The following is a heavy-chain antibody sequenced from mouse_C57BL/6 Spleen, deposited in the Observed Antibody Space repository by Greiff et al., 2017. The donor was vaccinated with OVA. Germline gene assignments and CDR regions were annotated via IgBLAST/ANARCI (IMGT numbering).Heavy chain of an antibody. Sequence: LQQSGEGLVKPGGSLKLSCAASGFTFSSYAMSWVRQTPEKRLEWVAYISSGGDYIYYADTVKGRFTISRDNARNTLYLQMSSLKSEDTAMYYCTSLYGSSYAYWGQGTLVTVSA. CDR1: GFTFSSYA. CDR2: ISSGGDYI. V-gene: IGHV5-9-1*02. J-gene: IGHJ3*01. CDR3: TSLYGSSYAY. D-gene: IGHD1-1*01.